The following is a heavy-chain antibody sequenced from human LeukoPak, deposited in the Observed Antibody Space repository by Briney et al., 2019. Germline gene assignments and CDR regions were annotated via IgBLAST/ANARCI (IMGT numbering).Heavy chain of an antibody. CDR2: IYPGDSDT. V-gene: IGHV5-51*01. D-gene: IGHD2-15*01. CDR3: ARLSGRAVCSAGSGYIVS. CDR1: GYRFTSDW. J-gene: IGHJ4*02. Sequence: GESLQISCQGSGYRFTSDWIGWVRPMPGKDLEWMGIIYPGDSDTRYSPSFEGQVTISADKSVNTAYLQWSSLKASDTAMYYCARLSGRAVCSAGSGYIVSWGQGTLVTVSS.